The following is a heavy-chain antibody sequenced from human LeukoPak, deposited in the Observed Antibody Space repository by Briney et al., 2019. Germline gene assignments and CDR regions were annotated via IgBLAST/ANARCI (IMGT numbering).Heavy chain of an antibody. V-gene: IGHV4-34*01. J-gene: IGHJ6*02. CDR2: MSHTGAT. Sequence: SETLSLTCAVFGGSFSGYYWSWIRQSPEKGLEWIGEMSHTGATNYNPSLKSRVTVSVDTSKKQFSLNLRSVTAADTAVYYCARGLHYNILTGGMDVWGQGTSVIVSS. D-gene: IGHD3-9*01. CDR3: ARGLHYNILTGGMDV. CDR1: GGSFSGYY.